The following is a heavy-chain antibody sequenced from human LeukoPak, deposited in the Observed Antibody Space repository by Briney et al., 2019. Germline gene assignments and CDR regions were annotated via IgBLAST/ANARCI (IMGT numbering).Heavy chain of an antibody. CDR2: ISGSGGST. J-gene: IGHJ4*02. V-gene: IGHV3-23*01. CDR3: TKDFEGDDFWSGYYLSN. D-gene: IGHD3-3*01. CDR1: GFTFSSYA. Sequence: GGSLRLSCAASGFTFSSYAMSWVRQAPGKGLEWVSAISGSGGSTYYADSVKGRFTISRDNSKNTLYLQMNSLRAEDTAVYYCTKDFEGDDFWSGYYLSNWGQGTLVTVSS.